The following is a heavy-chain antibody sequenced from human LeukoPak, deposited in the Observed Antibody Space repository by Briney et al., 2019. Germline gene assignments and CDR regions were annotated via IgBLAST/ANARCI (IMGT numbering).Heavy chain of an antibody. D-gene: IGHD5-12*01. Sequence: GASVKVSCKPSGYTFNTYGITWVRQAPGQGLEWMGWISPYNGNTNYAQKFQGRVTLTTDTSTSTACMELRSLTSDDTAVYYCARGPHERSGYPDDWGQGTLVTVSS. CDR3: ARGPHERSGYPDD. V-gene: IGHV1-18*01. CDR2: ISPYNGNT. CDR1: GYTFNTYG. J-gene: IGHJ4*02.